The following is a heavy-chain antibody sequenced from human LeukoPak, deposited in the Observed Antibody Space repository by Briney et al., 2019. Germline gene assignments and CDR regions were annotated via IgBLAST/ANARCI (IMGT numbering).Heavy chain of an antibody. V-gene: IGHV3-23*01. CDR1: GFTFSSYA. CDR3: AKGGSSTSAGYYYYYGMDV. D-gene: IGHD2-2*01. Sequence: PGGSLRLSCAASGFTFSSYAMSWVRQAPGKGLEWVSAISCSGGSTYYADSVKGRFTISRDNSKNTLYLQMNSLRAEDTAVYYCAKGGSSTSAGYYYYYGMDVWGQGTTVTVSS. J-gene: IGHJ6*02. CDR2: ISCSGGST.